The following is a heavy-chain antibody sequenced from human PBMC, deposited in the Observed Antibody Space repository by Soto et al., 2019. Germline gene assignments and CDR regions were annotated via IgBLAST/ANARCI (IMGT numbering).Heavy chain of an antibody. CDR1: GDSISTVDYF. CDR3: ARGRYCLTGRCFPNWFDS. CDR2: IYKSTTT. J-gene: IGHJ5*01. V-gene: IGHV4-30-4*01. D-gene: IGHD2-15*01. Sequence: QVHLLESGPGLVKPSQTLSLTCSVSGDSISTVDYFWAWIRQPPGQALEYIGYIYKSTTTYYNPSFESRVAISRDTSKSQFSLTVTSVTDADTAVYFCARGRYCLTGRCFPNWFDSWGQGTLVTVSS.